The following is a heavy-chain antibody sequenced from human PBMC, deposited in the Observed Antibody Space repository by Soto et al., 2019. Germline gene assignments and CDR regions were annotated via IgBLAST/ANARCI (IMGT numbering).Heavy chain of an antibody. CDR2: ISWDGTYT. CDR1: GFTFVDHG. Sequence: EVQLVESGGGLVQPGRSLRLSCAASGFTFVDHGMHWVRQAPGQGMEWISGISWDGTYTGYADSVKGRFTISRDNAKNSLYLQMNSLRSEDTALYYCTKDEGHSRSISCKDAFDYGGLGTMVTVS. CDR3: TKDEGHSRSISCKDAFDY. V-gene: IGHV3-9*01. J-gene: IGHJ3*01. D-gene: IGHD1-26*01.